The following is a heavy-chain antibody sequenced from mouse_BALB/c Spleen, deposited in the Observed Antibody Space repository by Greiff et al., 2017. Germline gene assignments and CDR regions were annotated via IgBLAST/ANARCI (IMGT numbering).Heavy chain of an antibody. V-gene: IGHV1-69*02. CDR1: GYTFTSYW. CDR3: ASSSGYGFDY. D-gene: IGHD3-1*01. Sequence: VQLQQSGAELVKPGASVKLSCKASGYTFTSYWMHWVKQRPGQGLEWIGEIDPSASYTNYNQKFKGKATLTVDKSSSTAYMQLSSLTSEDSAVYYCASSSGYGFDYWGQGTTLTVSS. J-gene: IGHJ2*01. CDR2: IDPSASYT.